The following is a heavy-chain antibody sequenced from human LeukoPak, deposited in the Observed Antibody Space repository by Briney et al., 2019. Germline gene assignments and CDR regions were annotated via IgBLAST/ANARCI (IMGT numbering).Heavy chain of an antibody. V-gene: IGHV1-46*01. D-gene: IGHD3-22*01. CDR3: ARDLLAYYYDSSNWFDP. J-gene: IGHJ5*02. Sequence: GASVKVSCKVSGYTLTELSMHWVRQAPGKGLEWMGLINPSGGSTSYAQKFQGRVTMTRDTSTSTVYMELSSLRSEDTAVYYCARDLLAYYYDSSNWFDPWGQGTLVTVSS. CDR1: GYTLTELS. CDR2: INPSGGST.